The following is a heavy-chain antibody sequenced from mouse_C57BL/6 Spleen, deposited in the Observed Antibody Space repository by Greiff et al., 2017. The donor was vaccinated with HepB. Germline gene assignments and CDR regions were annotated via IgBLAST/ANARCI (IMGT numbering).Heavy chain of an antibody. Sequence: VQLQQSGAELVKPGASVKLSCKASGYTFTSYWMHWVKQRPGRGLEWIGRIDPNSGGTKYNEKFKSKAKLTVDKPSSTAYMQLSSLTTEDSAVYYCSSGNYDGHDGGFAYWGQGTLVTVSA. CDR1: GYTFTSYW. CDR2: IDPNSGGT. D-gene: IGHD2-3*01. V-gene: IGHV1-72*01. CDR3: SSGNYDGHDGGFAY. J-gene: IGHJ3*01.